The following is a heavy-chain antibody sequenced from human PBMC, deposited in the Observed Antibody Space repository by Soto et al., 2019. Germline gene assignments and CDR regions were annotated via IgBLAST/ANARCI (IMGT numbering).Heavy chain of an antibody. CDR3: ARGVHVAAGPPPHYYYGMDV. D-gene: IGHD6-13*01. CDR2: IWYDGSNK. Sequence: GGSLRLSCAASGFTFSGYGMHWVRQAPGKGLEWVAVIWYDGSNKYYADSVKGRFTISRDNSKNTLCLQMNSLRAEDTAVYYCARGVHVAAGPPPHYYYGMDVWGQGTTVTVSS. V-gene: IGHV3-33*01. J-gene: IGHJ6*02. CDR1: GFTFSGYG.